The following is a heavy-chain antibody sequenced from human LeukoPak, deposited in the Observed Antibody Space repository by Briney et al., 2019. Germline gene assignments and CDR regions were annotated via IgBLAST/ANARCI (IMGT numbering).Heavy chain of an antibody. D-gene: IGHD1-1*01. CDR1: GFTFSSYS. CDR2: ISGSGGRI. Sequence: GGSLRLSCAASGFTFSSYSMSWVRQAPGKGLEWVSSISGSGGRIDYADSVKGRFTISRDNSKNTLSLQMNSLTAEDTAVYYCAKNPRLEGWVYFDSWGQGILVTVSS. V-gene: IGHV3-23*01. CDR3: AKNPRLEGWVYFDS. J-gene: IGHJ4*02.